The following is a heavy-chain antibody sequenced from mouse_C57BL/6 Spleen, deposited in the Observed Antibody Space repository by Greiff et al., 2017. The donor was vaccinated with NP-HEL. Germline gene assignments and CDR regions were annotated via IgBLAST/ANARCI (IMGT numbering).Heavy chain of an antibody. CDR2: IDPSDSYT. J-gene: IGHJ1*03. D-gene: IGHD1-2*01. CDR1: GYTFTSYW. Sequence: VQLQQSGAELVMPGASVKLSCKASGYTFTSYWMHWVKQRPGQGLEWIGEIDPSDSYTNYNQKFKGKSTLTVDKSSSTAYMQLSSLTSADSAVYYCARYFTTAWYFDVWGTGTTVTVSS. CDR3: ARYFTTAWYFDV. V-gene: IGHV1-69*01.